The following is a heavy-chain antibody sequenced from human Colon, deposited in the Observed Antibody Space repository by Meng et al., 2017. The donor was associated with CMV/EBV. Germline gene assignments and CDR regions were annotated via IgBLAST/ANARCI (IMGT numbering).Heavy chain of an antibody. D-gene: IGHD1-7*01. V-gene: IGHV3-15*01. CDR3: TTGGITGTGARY. J-gene: IGHJ4*02. CDR2: IKSKTDGGTT. CDR1: GFIFSNAW. Sequence: EVQLVESGGGWVKRGGSLRPSCAASGFIFSNAWMNWVRQAPGKGLEWVGRIKSKTDGGTTDYAAPVKGRFTISRDDSKNTLYLEMNSLQNEDTAVYYCTTGGITGTGARYWGQGTLVTVSA.